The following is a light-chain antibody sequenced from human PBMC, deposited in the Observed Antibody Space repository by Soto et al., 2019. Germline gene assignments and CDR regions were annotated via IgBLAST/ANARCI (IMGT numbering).Light chain of an antibody. Sequence: DIQMTQSPSSLSTSVGDRVTITCRASQRINIYLNWYRQKPGKAPKLLIYSASNLQSGVPSRFSGSGSGTDFTLTISSLQPEDFATYYCQQSFSTPTFGQGTRLDIK. CDR1: QRINIY. V-gene: IGKV1-39*01. CDR2: SAS. J-gene: IGKJ5*01. CDR3: QQSFSTPT.